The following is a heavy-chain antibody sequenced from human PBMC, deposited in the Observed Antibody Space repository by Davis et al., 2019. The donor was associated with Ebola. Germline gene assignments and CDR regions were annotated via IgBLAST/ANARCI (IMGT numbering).Heavy chain of an antibody. V-gene: IGHV1-58*01. CDR3: AAPGATTVTSEWGSGYYYGMDV. CDR2: IVVGSGNT. Sequence: AASVKVSCKASGFTFTSSAVQWVRQARGQRLEWIGWIVVGSGNTNYAQKFQERVTITRDMSTSTAYMELSSLRSEDTAVYYCAAPGATTVTSEWGSGYYYGMDVWGKGTTVTVSS. CDR1: GFTFTSSA. D-gene: IGHD4-17*01. J-gene: IGHJ6*04.